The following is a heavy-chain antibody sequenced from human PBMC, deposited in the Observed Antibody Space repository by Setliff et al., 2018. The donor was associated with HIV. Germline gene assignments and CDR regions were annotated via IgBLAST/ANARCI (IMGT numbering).Heavy chain of an antibody. CDR1: GFSLSTIGMC. CDR3: ARGSAAGTSPFDF. Sequence: SGPTLVNPTQTLTLTCSFSGFSLSTIGMCVSWIRQPPGKALEWLARVNWDDDKYYRRSLKSRLTIATGTSKNQVVLTMTNVDPLDTATYFCARGSAAGTSPFDFWGRGTLVTVSS. J-gene: IGHJ4*02. D-gene: IGHD6-13*01. V-gene: IGHV2-70*11. CDR2: VNWDDDK.